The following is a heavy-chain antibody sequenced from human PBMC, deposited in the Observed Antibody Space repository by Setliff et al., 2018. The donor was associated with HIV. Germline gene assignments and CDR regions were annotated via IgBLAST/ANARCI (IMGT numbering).Heavy chain of an antibody. Sequence: GESLKISCKGSEYSFSNYWIAWVRQVPGKGLEWMGIIYPGDSDTRYSPSFQGQVTMSADKSINTAYLQWSSLKASDTAVYFCARRDSGSYYGLDYWGQGTLVTVSS. CDR1: EYSFSNYW. CDR3: ARRDSGSYYGLDY. CDR2: IYPGDSDT. J-gene: IGHJ4*02. V-gene: IGHV5-51*01. D-gene: IGHD1-26*01.